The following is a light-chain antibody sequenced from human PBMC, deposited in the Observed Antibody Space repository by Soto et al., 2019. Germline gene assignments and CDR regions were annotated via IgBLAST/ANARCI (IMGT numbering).Light chain of an antibody. J-gene: IGKJ4*01. Sequence: VVLTKSPSTMSVSPGERATLSCTASENINKSLAWYQQKPWQAPKLLIYDPSNRATGIPARFRASGSGTDFALTISSLESKEFAVYYCQHRNNWPLTFGGGTTVQIK. CDR2: DPS. CDR1: ENINKS. CDR3: QHRNNWPLT. V-gene: IGKV3-11*01.